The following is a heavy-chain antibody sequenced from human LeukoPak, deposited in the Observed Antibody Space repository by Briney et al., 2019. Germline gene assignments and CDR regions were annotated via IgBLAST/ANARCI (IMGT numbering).Heavy chain of an antibody. V-gene: IGHV4-59*08. J-gene: IGHJ4*02. CDR3: ARHERGAENLDY. CDR2: DPYGGKT. D-gene: IGHD1-1*01. CDR1: GAFISNYY. Sequence: PSDTLSLTYTVSGAFISNYYWSWIRQPPGKGLECIGYDPYGGKTNHNPSLKSRVTISADTSKNQFSLKLTSVTAADTAVYYCARHERGAENLDYWGQGTLVTVSS.